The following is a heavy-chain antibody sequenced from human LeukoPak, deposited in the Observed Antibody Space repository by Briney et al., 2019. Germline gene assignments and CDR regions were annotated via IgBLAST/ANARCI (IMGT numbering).Heavy chain of an antibody. V-gene: IGHV3-23*01. J-gene: IGHJ4*02. Sequence: GGSLRLSSAASGFTFSSYSMNWVRQAPGKGLEWVSAISGSGGSTYYADSVKGRFTISRDNSKNTLYLQMNSLRAEDTAVYYCAKVPDYVWGSYRIIFDYWGQGTLVTVSS. CDR2: ISGSGGST. CDR3: AKVPDYVWGSYRIIFDY. D-gene: IGHD3-16*02. CDR1: GFTFSSYS.